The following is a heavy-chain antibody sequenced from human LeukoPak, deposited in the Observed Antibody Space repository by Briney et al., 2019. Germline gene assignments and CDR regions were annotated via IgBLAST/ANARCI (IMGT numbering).Heavy chain of an antibody. J-gene: IGHJ6*02. CDR1: GYEFLKYG. CDR2: ISASKGHT. CDR3: AREDWDDYYYYGMDV. V-gene: IGHV1-18*01. Sequence: ASVKVSCKASGYEFLKYGISWVRQAPGQGLEWMGWISASKGHTNYAQKLQGRVTMSIDTSTTTAYMELRSLNSDDTAVYFCAREDWDDYYYYGMDVWGQGTTVTVSS. D-gene: IGHD3/OR15-3a*01.